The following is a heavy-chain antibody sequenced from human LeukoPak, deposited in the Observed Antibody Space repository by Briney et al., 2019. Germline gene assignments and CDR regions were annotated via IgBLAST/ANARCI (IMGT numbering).Heavy chain of an antibody. CDR1: GFTFSSYS. CDR2: ISGSGGST. D-gene: IGHD6-19*01. J-gene: IGHJ3*02. Sequence: GGSLRLSCAASGFTFSSYSMSWVRQAPGKGLEWVSAISGSGGSTYYADSVKGRFTISRDNSKNTLYLRMNSLRAEDTAVYYCVKLIAVAGTVAFDIWGQGTMVTVSS. CDR3: VKLIAVAGTVAFDI. V-gene: IGHV3-23*01.